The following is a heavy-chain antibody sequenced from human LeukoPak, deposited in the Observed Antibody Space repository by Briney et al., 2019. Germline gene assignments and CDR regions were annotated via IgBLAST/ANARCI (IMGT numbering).Heavy chain of an antibody. D-gene: IGHD6-13*01. CDR1: GFTFSSYA. Sequence: PGGSLRLSCAASGFTFSSYAMSWVRQAPGKGLEWVSGTSGSGASTYYADSVKGRFTISRDNSKNTLYLQMNSLRADDTAVYYCAKTVGYSNSGPNYWGQGTLVTVSS. CDR3: AKTVGYSNSGPNY. CDR2: TSGSGAST. J-gene: IGHJ4*02. V-gene: IGHV3-23*01.